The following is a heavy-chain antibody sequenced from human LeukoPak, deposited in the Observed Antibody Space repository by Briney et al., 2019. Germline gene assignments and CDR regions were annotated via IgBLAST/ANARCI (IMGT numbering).Heavy chain of an antibody. Sequence: SETLSLTCTVSGGSISSHYWSWLRQPPGEGLEGIGYISNSGSTTYNPSLKSRVTISVDTSKNQFSLKLRSVTAADTAVYYCARHLSSGWYGFDYWGQGTLVTVSS. CDR1: GGSISSHY. D-gene: IGHD6-19*01. CDR2: ISNSGST. J-gene: IGHJ4*02. V-gene: IGHV4-59*08. CDR3: ARHLSSGWYGFDY.